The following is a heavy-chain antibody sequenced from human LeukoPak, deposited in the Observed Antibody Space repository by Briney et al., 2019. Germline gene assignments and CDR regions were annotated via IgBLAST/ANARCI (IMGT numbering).Heavy chain of an antibody. Sequence: SVKVSCKASGGTFSSYAISWVRQAPGQGLEWMGGIIPIFGTANYAQKFQGRVTITADESTSTAYMGLSSLRSEDTAVYYCARDSGYCSGGSCQAAFDIWGQGTMVTVSS. CDR2: IIPIFGTA. V-gene: IGHV1-69*13. CDR1: GGTFSSYA. CDR3: ARDSGYCSGGSCQAAFDI. J-gene: IGHJ3*02. D-gene: IGHD2-15*01.